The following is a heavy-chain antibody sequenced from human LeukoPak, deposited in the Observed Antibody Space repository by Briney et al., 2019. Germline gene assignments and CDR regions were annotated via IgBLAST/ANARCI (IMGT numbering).Heavy chain of an antibody. V-gene: IGHV1-69*04. CDR2: IIPILGIA. CDR1: GGTFSSYA. Sequence: ASVKVSCKASGGTFSSYAISWVRQAPGQGLEWMGRIIPILGIANYAQKFQGRVTITADKSTSTAYMELSSLRSEDTAVYYCAIRYVDTAMGGFDPWGQGTLVTVSS. CDR3: AIRYVDTAMGGFDP. D-gene: IGHD5-18*01. J-gene: IGHJ5*02.